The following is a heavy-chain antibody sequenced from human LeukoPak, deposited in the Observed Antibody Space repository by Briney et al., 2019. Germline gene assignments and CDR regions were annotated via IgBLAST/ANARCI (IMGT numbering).Heavy chain of an antibody. D-gene: IGHD3-10*01. J-gene: IGHJ4*02. CDR3: ARERVYGSGSYYKAYFDY. CDR2: IYYSGST. V-gene: IGHV4-59*01. Sequence: SSETLSLTCTVSGGSISSYYWSWIRQPPGMGLEWIGYIYYSGSTNYNPSLKSRVTISVDTSKNQFSLKLSSVTAADTAVYYCARERVYGSGSYYKAYFDYWGQGTLVTVSS. CDR1: GGSISSYY.